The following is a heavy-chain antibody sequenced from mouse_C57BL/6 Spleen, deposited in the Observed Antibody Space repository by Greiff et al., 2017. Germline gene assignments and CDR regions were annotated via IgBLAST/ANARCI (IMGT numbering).Heavy chain of an antibody. J-gene: IGHJ3*01. V-gene: IGHV14-2*01. Sequence: EVQLQESGAELVKPGASVKLSCTASGFNFTDYYMHWVKQRTEQGLEWIGRIDPEDGETKYAPKFQGKATITADTSSNTAYLQLSSLTSEDTAVYYGAKSDDYGERAGFAYWGQGTLVTVSA. CDR2: IDPEDGET. CDR1: GFNFTDYY. D-gene: IGHD2-4*01. CDR3: AKSDDYGERAGFAY.